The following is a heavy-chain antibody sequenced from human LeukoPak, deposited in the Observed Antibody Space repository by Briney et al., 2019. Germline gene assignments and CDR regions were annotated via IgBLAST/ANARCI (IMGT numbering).Heavy chain of an antibody. Sequence: ASVKVSCKASGYTFTSYGISWVRQAPGQGLEWMGWISAYNGNTNHAQKLQGRVTTTTDTSTSTAYMELRSLRSDDTAVHYCARVRSYYDSSAYDYWGQGTLVTVSS. CDR1: GYTFTSYG. V-gene: IGHV1-18*01. CDR3: ARVRSYYDSSAYDY. D-gene: IGHD3-22*01. J-gene: IGHJ4*02. CDR2: ISAYNGNT.